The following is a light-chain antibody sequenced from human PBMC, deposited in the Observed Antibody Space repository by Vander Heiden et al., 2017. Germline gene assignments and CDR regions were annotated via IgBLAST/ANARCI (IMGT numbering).Light chain of an antibody. J-gene: IGLJ1*01. CDR1: NIGSKS. CDR2: DDS. Sequence: SYVRTQPPSVSVAPGQTAKITCGGKNIGSKSVHWYQQRPGQAPVLVVYDDSDRPSGIPERFSGSNSGNAATLTISRVEAGDEADYYCQVWDSTTDHHVFATGTKVTVL. CDR3: QVWDSTTDHHV. V-gene: IGLV3-21*02.